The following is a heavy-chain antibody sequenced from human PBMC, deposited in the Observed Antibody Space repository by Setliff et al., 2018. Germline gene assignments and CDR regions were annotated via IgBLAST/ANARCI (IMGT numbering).Heavy chain of an antibody. Sequence: KPSETLSLTCTVSGASINSHYWSWIRQPPGKGLEWIGLFFYSGDTKSNPSLKSRVTMSVDTSKNQFSLKLNSVTAADTAVYYCARDRTYYGSGTYTRYFDYWGQGTLVTVSS. D-gene: IGHD3-10*01. V-gene: IGHV4-59*11. CDR1: GASINSHY. CDR2: FFYSGDT. CDR3: ARDRTYYGSGTYTRYFDY. J-gene: IGHJ4*02.